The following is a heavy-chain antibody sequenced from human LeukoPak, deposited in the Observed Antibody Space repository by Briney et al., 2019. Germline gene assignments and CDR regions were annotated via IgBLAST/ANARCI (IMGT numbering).Heavy chain of an antibody. V-gene: IGHV3-48*01. D-gene: IGHD3-10*01. CDR2: ISSSDST. Sequence: GGSLRLSCAASGFTFSAYAMNWVRQAPGKGLEWVSYISSSDSTDYADSVKGRFTISRDNAKNSLYLQMNSLRAEDTAVYYCARVRITMVRGVTRPDSYYYTAVWGKGTTVTVSS. J-gene: IGHJ6*03. CDR1: GFTFSAYA. CDR3: ARVRITMVRGVTRPDSYYYTAV.